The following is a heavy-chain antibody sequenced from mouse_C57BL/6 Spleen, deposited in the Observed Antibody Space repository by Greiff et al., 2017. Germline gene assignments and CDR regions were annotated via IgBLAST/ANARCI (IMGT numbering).Heavy chain of an antibody. CDR3: ASRGWLLRPHAMDY. J-gene: IGHJ4*01. CDR2: INPSNGGT. CDR1: GYTFTSYW. Sequence: QVHVKQPGTELVKPGASVKLSCKASGYTFTSYWMHWVKQRPGQGLEWIGNINPSNGGTNYNEKFKSKATLTVDKSSSTAYMQLSSLTSEDSAVYYCASRGWLLRPHAMDYWGQGTSVTVSS. D-gene: IGHD2-3*01. V-gene: IGHV1-53*01.